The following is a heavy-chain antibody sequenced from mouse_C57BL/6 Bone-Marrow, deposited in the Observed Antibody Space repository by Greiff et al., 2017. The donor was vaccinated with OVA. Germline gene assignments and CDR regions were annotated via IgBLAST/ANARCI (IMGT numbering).Heavy chain of an antibody. D-gene: IGHD1-1*01. CDR3: ARQGFYYGTLFAY. V-gene: IGHV1-81*01. J-gene: IGHJ3*01. CDR2: IYPRSGNT. CDR1: GYTFTSYG. Sequence: VKLQESGAELARPGASVKLSCKASGYTFTSYGISWVKQRTGQGLEWIGEIYPRSGNTYYNEKFKGKATLTADKSSSTAYMELRSLTSEDSAVYFCARQGFYYGTLFAYWGQGTLVTVSA.